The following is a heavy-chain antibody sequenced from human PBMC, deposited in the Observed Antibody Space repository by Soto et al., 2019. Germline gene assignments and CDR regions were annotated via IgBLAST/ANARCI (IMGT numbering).Heavy chain of an antibody. CDR1: GASISSGGYY. D-gene: IGHD6-19*01. CDR2: IYYSGST. Sequence: SETLSVTSTVSGASISSGGYYWSWIRQDPGQCLEWIGYIYYSGSTYYNPSLKSRVTISVDTSKNQFSLKLSSVTAADTAVYYCAREGPLAVAGTYYYYYGMDVWGQGTTVT. CDR3: AREGPLAVAGTYYYYYGMDV. V-gene: IGHV4-31*03. J-gene: IGHJ6*02.